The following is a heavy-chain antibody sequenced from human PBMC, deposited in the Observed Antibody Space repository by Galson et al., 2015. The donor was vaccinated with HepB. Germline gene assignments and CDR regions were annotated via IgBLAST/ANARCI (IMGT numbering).Heavy chain of an antibody. CDR2: VNPNSGGT. CDR3: ARRVAVTGTTWFDP. V-gene: IGHV1-2*02. Sequence: SVKVSCKASGYTFTGYHIHWVRQAPGQGLEWMGWVNPNSGGTDYAQKFQGRVTMTRDTSISTVYMELSRLRSDDTAVYYCARRVAVTGTTWFDPWGQGTLVTVSS. J-gene: IGHJ5*02. CDR1: GYTFTGYH. D-gene: IGHD1-1*01.